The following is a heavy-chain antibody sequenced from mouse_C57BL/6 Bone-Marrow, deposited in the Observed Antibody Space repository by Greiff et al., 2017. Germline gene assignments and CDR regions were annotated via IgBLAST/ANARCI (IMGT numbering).Heavy chain of an antibody. V-gene: IGHV5-9-1*02. J-gene: IGHJ4*01. CDR2: ISSGGDYI. CDR3: TRRAICHYAMDY. CDR1: GFTFSSYA. Sequence: EVQRVESGEGLVKPGGSLKLSCAASGFTFSSYAMSWVRQTPEKRLEWVAYISSGGDYIYYADTVKGRFTISRDNARNTLYLQMSSLKSEDTAMYYCTRRAICHYAMDYWGQGTSVTVSS.